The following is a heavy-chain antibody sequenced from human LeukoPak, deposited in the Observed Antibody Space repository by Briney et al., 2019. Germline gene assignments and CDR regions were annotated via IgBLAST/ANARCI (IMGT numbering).Heavy chain of an antibody. CDR2: IYYSGST. CDR1: GGSISSSSYY. D-gene: IGHD3-22*01. Sequence: PSETLSLTCTVSGGSISSSSYYWSWIRQPPGKGLEWIGSIYYSGSTYYNPSLKSRVTISVDTSKNQFSLKLSSVTAADTAVYYCARLVVTMIPRGGAFDIWGQGTMVTVSS. CDR3: ARLVVTMIPRGGAFDI. V-gene: IGHV4-39*01. J-gene: IGHJ3*02.